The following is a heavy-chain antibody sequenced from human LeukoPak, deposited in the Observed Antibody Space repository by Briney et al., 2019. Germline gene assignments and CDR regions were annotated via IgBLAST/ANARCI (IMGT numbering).Heavy chain of an antibody. V-gene: IGHV3-23*01. Sequence: PGGSLRLSCAASGFSFSSYAMSWVRQAPGKGLEWVSSISGSGGSTYYADSVKGRFTISRDNSKNTLHLHMNSLRAEDTAVYYCALISGSLSYYGLDVWGQGTTVTVSS. J-gene: IGHJ6*02. CDR3: ALISGSLSYYGLDV. CDR2: ISGSGGST. D-gene: IGHD1-26*01. CDR1: GFSFSSYA.